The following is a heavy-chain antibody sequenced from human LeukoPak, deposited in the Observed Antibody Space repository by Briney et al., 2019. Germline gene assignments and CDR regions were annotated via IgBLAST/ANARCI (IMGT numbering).Heavy chain of an antibody. V-gene: IGHV3-21*01. CDR3: AELGITMIGGV. J-gene: IGHJ6*04. CDR2: ISSSSSYI. Sequence: GGSLRLSCAASGFTFSSYSMNWVRQAPGKGLEWVSSISSSSSYIYYADSVKGRFTISRDNAKNSLYLQMNSLRAEDTAVYYCAELGITMIGGVWGKGTTVTIPS. D-gene: IGHD3-10*02. CDR1: GFTFSSYS.